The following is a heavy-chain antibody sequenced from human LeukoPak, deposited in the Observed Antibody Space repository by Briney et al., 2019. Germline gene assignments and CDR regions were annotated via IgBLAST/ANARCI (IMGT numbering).Heavy chain of an antibody. J-gene: IGHJ4*02. Sequence: GGSLRLSCAASGFTLSSYWMTWVRQAPGKGLEWVANIKQDGGEKYCVDSVKGRFTISRDNDKNSLYLQMNSLRAEDTAVYYCARGPTYVLYWGQGTMVTVSS. CDR3: ARGPTYVLY. CDR1: GFTLSSYW. CDR2: IKQDGGEK. D-gene: IGHD3-16*01. V-gene: IGHV3-7*05.